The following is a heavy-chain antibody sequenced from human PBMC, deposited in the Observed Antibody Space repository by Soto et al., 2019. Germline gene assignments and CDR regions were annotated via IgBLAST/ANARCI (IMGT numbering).Heavy chain of an antibody. D-gene: IGHD3-22*01. Sequence: PGGSLRLSCAASGLTFSSYWMHWVRQAPGKGLVWVSRINSDGSSTSYADSVKGRFTISRDNAKNTLYLQMNSLRAEDTAVYYCAIRASYYDSSAYFDYWGQGTLVTVSS. CDR1: GLTFSSYW. J-gene: IGHJ4*02. CDR3: AIRASYYDSSAYFDY. V-gene: IGHV3-74*01. CDR2: INSDGSST.